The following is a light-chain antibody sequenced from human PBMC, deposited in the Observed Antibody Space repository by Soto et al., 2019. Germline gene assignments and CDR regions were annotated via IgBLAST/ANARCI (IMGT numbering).Light chain of an antibody. CDR2: TAS. V-gene: IGKV1D-12*01. J-gene: IGKJ4*01. CDR1: QDIGSW. CDR3: QQANSFPLT. Sequence: DIQVTQSPSSVSADVAYRGAITFRAGQDIGSWLTWYQHKPGKAPKLLISTASSLQSGVPSRFSGSGSGTEFTLTISSLQTEDFATYSCQQANSFPLTFGGGTKVDIK.